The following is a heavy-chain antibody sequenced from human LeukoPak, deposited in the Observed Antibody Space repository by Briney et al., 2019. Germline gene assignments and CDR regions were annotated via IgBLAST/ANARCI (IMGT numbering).Heavy chain of an antibody. D-gene: IGHD3-22*01. V-gene: IGHV3-23*01. Sequence: PGGSLRLSCAASGFTFSSYAMSWVRQAPGKGLEWVSAISGSGGSTYYADSVKGRFTISRDNSKNTLYLQMNSLRAEDTAVYYCAKTPEYSYDSSGYFDYWGQGTLVTVSS. CDR3: AKTPEYSYDSSGYFDY. CDR2: ISGSGGST. J-gene: IGHJ4*02. CDR1: GFTFSSYA.